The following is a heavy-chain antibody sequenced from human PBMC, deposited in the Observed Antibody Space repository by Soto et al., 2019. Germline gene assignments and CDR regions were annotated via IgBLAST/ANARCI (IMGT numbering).Heavy chain of an antibody. J-gene: IGHJ4*02. D-gene: IGHD6-6*01. CDR2: IYYSGST. V-gene: IGHV4-61*01. Sequence: PSETLSLTCTVSGGSVTSGSYYWNWIRQPPGKGLEWIGYIYYSGSTYYNPSLKSRVTISVDRSKNQFSLKVSSVTAADTAVYYCAGGIAARPLGYWGQGTLVTVAS. CDR3: AGGIAARPLGY. CDR1: GGSVTSGSYY.